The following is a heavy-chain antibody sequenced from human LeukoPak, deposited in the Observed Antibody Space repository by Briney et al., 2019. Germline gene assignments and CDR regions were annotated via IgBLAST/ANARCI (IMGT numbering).Heavy chain of an antibody. CDR1: GFTVSSNY. J-gene: IGHJ5*02. D-gene: IGHD6-13*01. CDR3: ARAVYSGSWSLNWFDP. CDR2: IYSGGST. Sequence: GGSLRLSCAASGFTVSSNYMSWVRQAPGKGLEWVSVIYSGGSTYYADSVKGRFTISRDNSKNTLYLQMNSLRAEDTAVYYCARAVYSGSWSLNWFDPWGQGTLVTVSS. V-gene: IGHV3-53*01.